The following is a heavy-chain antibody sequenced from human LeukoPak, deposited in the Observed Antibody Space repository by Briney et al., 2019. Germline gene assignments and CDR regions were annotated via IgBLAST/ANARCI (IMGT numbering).Heavy chain of an antibody. D-gene: IGHD6-6*01. CDR1: GFTFSSYG. J-gene: IGHJ6*03. Sequence: PGGSLRLSCAASGFTFSSYGMHWVRQAPGKGLEWVAFIRYDGSNKYHADSVKGRFTISRDNSKNTLYLQMNSLRAEDTAVYYCAKNSQPYSSSSTHMDVWGKGTTVTVSS. CDR2: IRYDGSNK. V-gene: IGHV3-30*02. CDR3: AKNSQPYSSSSTHMDV.